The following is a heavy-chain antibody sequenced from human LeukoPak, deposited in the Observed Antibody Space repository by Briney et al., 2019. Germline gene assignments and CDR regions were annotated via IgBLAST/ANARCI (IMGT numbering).Heavy chain of an antibody. V-gene: IGHV3-23*01. Sequence: PGGSLRLSCAVSGISLSNYGMSWVRQAPGKGLEWGAGISGSGGGTNYADSVKGRFTISRDNPKNTLYLQMNRLRAEDTAVYFCAKRGVVIRVILVGFHKEAYYFDSWGQGALVTVSS. D-gene: IGHD3-22*01. CDR3: AKRGVVIRVILVGFHKEAYYFDS. CDR1: GISLSNYG. J-gene: IGHJ4*02. CDR2: ISGSGGGT.